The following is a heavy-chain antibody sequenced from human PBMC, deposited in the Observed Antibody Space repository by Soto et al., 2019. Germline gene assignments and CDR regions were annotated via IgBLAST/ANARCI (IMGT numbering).Heavy chain of an antibody. V-gene: IGHV3-7*03. Sequence: QPGGSLRLSCAVAEFTFTSHWIRWVRQAPGKGMEWVANIREDGSEKYYMDSVTGRFTISRDNAKKYLYLQMNSLRAEDTAVYYSARVVRGYSYGPVDYWGQGILVTVSS. CDR1: EFTFTSHW. CDR3: ARVVRGYSYGPVDY. D-gene: IGHD5-18*01. CDR2: IREDGSEK. J-gene: IGHJ4*02.